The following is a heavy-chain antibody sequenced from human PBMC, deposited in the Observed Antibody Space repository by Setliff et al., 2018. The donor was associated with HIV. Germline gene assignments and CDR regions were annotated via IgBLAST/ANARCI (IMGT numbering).Heavy chain of an antibody. V-gene: IGHV1-69*06. D-gene: IGHD6-19*01. J-gene: IGHJ5*02. CDR2: IIPVFGTP. Sequence: RASVKVSCKASGGTFSRFAISWVRQAPGQGLEWMGGIIPVFGTPNYSQRFQGRVTITADRSTNTVYMELSSLRSDDTTVYYCARVGRSVPGPWGQGTLVTGSS. CDR1: GGTFSRFA. CDR3: ARVGRSVPGP.